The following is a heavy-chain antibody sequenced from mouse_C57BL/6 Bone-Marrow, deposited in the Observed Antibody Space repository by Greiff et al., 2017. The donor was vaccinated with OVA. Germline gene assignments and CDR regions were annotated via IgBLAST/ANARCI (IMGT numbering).Heavy chain of an antibody. CDR1: GYTFTSYW. Sequence: VQLQQPGAELVKPGASVKLSCKASGYTFTSYWMQWVKQRPGQGLEWIGELDPSDSYTNYNQKFKGKATLTVDTSSSTAYMQLSSLTSEDSAVYYCARIPAYYYGSSYWYFDVWGTGTTVTVSS. V-gene: IGHV1-50*01. CDR2: LDPSDSYT. J-gene: IGHJ1*03. D-gene: IGHD1-1*01. CDR3: ARIPAYYYGSSYWYFDV.